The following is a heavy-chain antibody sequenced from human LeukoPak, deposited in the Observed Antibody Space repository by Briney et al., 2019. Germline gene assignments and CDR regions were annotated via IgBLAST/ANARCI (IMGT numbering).Heavy chain of an antibody. D-gene: IGHD3-10*01. J-gene: IGHJ6*03. Sequence: PSETLSLTCAVYGGSFSGCYWSWIRQPPGKGLEWIGEINHSGSTNYNPSLKSRVTISVDTSKNQFSLKLSSVTAADTAVYYCARGIKYYYGSGSYYYYYMDVWGKGTTVTVSS. CDR2: INHSGST. CDR3: ARGIKYYYGSGSYYYYYMDV. CDR1: GGSFSGCY. V-gene: IGHV4-34*01.